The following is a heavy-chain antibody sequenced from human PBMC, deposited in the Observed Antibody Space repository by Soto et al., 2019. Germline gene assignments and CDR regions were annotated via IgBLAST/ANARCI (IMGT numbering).Heavy chain of an antibody. CDR1: GGSISSGGYY. Sequence: SETLSLTCTVSGGSISSGGYYWSWIRQPPGKGLEWIGYIYYSGSTYYNPSLKSRVTISVDTSKNQFSLKLSSVTAADTAVYYCARVVRSLYWFDPWGQGTLVTVSS. D-gene: IGHD3-10*01. V-gene: IGHV4-30-4*01. CDR3: ARVVRSLYWFDP. CDR2: IYYSGST. J-gene: IGHJ5*02.